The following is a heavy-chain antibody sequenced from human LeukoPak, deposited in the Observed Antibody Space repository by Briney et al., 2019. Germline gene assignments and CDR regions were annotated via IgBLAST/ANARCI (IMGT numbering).Heavy chain of an antibody. CDR2: ISWNSGSI. CDR3: ATCNYGDPH. D-gene: IGHD4-17*01. J-gene: IGHJ4*02. Sequence: GGSLRLSCAASGFTFDDYVMHWVRQAPGKGLEWVSGISWNSGSIGYADSVKGRFTISRDNAKNSLYLQMNSLRAEDTALYYCATCNYGDPHWGQGTLVTVSS. V-gene: IGHV3-9*01. CDR1: GFTFDDYV.